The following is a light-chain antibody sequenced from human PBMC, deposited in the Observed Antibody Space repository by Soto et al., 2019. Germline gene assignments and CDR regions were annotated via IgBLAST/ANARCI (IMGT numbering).Light chain of an antibody. Sequence: QSALTQPASVSGSPGQSITISCTGTSSDVGGYNYVSWYQQHPGKAPKLLIYDVSNRPSGVSNRFSGSKSGNTASLTSSGHQAEDEADYCCSSYTSSSTLLYVFGTGTKVTVL. CDR1: SSDVGGYNY. CDR2: DVS. J-gene: IGLJ1*01. V-gene: IGLV2-14*01. CDR3: SSYTSSSTLLYV.